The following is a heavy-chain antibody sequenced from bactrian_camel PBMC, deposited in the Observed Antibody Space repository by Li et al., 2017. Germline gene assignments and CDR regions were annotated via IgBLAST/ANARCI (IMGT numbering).Heavy chain of an antibody. D-gene: IGHD6*01. Sequence: QLVESGGGSVQAGGSLRLSCSVSGYVTSGYCMSWFRQVPGKERVAVAKLFGGSIPSYSYAHSVEGRFTISFDNVANTLYLQMNSLQPEDTAMYYCVAGRAEGRWCPVEATTSEFGYRGQGTQVTVS. CDR3: VAGRAEGRWCPVEATTSEFGY. CDR2: LFGGSIPS. V-gene: IGHV3-2*01. J-gene: IGHJ6*01. CDR1: GYVTSGYC.